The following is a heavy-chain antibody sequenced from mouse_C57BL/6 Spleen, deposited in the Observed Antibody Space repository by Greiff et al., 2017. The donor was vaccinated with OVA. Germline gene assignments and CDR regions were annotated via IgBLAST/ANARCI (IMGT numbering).Heavy chain of an antibody. J-gene: IGHJ4*01. CDR1: GFNIKNTY. Sequence: VQLKESVAELVRPGASVKLSCTASGFNIKNTYMHWVKQRPEQGLEWIGRIDPANGNTKYAPKFQGKATITADTSSNTAYLQLSSLTSEDTAIYYCARDYGSLYYAMDYWGQGTSVTVSS. D-gene: IGHD1-1*01. V-gene: IGHV14-3*01. CDR3: ARDYGSLYYAMDY. CDR2: IDPANGNT.